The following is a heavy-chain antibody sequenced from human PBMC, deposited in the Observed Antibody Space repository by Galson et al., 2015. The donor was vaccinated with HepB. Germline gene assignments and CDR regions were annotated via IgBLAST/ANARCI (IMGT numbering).Heavy chain of an antibody. D-gene: IGHD5-12*01. V-gene: IGHV1-69*13. CDR2: IIVIFGTA. CDR3: ARTPISGFDYTDYYYYYMDV. CDR1: GGPFSNYA. J-gene: IGHJ6*03. Sequence: SVKVSCKASGGPFSNYAITWVRQAPGQGLEWMGVIIVIFGTANYAQRFQGRVTMTAAESTSTAYMELSSLRSEDTAVYYCARTPISGFDYTDYYYYYMDVWGKGTTVTVSS.